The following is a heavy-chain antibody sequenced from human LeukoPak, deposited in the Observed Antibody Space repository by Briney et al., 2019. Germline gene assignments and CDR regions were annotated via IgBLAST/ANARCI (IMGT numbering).Heavy chain of an antibody. CDR2: IKQDGSEK. J-gene: IGHJ4*02. D-gene: IGHD3-10*01. CDR1: GFTFSNYW. Sequence: GGSLRLSCAASGFTFSNYWMTWVRQAPGKGLEWVASIKQDGSEKYYVDSVKGRFTFSRDNAKNSLYMQMDSLRAEDTAVYYCARDKSAGADTGSSFYYWGQGALVTVSS. V-gene: IGHV3-7*03. CDR3: ARDKSAGADTGSSFYY.